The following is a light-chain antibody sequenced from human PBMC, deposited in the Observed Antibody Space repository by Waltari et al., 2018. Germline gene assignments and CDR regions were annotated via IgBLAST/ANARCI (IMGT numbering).Light chain of an antibody. CDR3: QTGGHGTWV. CDR1: SGHSNNI. V-gene: IGLV4-69*01. Sequence: QLVLTQSPSASASLGASVKLTCTLSSGHSNNIIAWLQQRPEKGPRYLMKVNSDGSHNKGDEIPDRFSGSSSGAERYLTISSVQSEDEADYYCQTGGHGTWVFGGGTTPTVL. CDR2: VNSDGSH. J-gene: IGLJ3*02.